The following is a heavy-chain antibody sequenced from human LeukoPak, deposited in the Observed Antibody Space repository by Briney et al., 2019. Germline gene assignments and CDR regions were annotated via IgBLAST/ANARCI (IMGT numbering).Heavy chain of an antibody. CDR3: ARDQGSSWRSDY. J-gene: IGHJ4*02. D-gene: IGHD6-13*01. CDR1: GFTFSSYW. Sequence: GGSLRLSCAVSGFTFSSYWMHWVRQAPGKGLVWVSRINSDGSSTSYADSVKGRFTISRDIAKNTLYLQMNSLRAEDTAVYYCARDQGSSWRSDYWGQGTLVTVSS. CDR2: INSDGSST. V-gene: IGHV3-74*01.